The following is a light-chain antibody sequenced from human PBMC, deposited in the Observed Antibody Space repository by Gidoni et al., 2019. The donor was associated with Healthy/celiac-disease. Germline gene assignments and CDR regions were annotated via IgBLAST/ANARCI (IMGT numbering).Light chain of an antibody. J-gene: IGKJ1*01. Sequence: EIVMTQSPATLSVSPGERATLSCRASQSVSRNLAWYQQKPGQAPMLLIYGSATRATGIPARFSGSGSWTEFTLTISSLQSEDFAVYYCQQYNNWPPRTFGQGTKVEIK. CDR2: GSA. V-gene: IGKV3-15*01. CDR3: QQYNNWPPRT. CDR1: QSVSRN.